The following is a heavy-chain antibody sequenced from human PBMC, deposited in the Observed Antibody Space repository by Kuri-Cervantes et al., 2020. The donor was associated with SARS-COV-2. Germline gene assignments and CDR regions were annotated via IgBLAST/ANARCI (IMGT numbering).Heavy chain of an antibody. CDR1: GGTFSSYA. Sequence: SVKVSCKASGGTFSSYAISWVRQAPGQGLEWMGGIITIFGTANYAQKFQGRVTITADESTSTAYMELSSLSSEDTAVYYCARVKYYDSSGYYGPHYYYYYYMDVWGKGATVTVSS. CDR3: ARVKYYDSSGYYGPHYYYYYYMDV. CDR2: IITIFGTA. J-gene: IGHJ6*03. D-gene: IGHD3-22*01. V-gene: IGHV1-69*13.